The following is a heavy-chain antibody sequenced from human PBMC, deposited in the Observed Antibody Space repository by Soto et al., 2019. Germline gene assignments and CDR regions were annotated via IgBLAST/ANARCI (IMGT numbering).Heavy chain of an antibody. V-gene: IGHV1-3*01. CDR1: GYTFTSYA. J-gene: IGHJ4*02. Sequence: QGQLVQSGAEVKKPGASVKVSCKAAGYTFTSYAMHWVRQAPGQRLEWMGWINAGNGNRKYSQKFQGRVTITRDTSASTAYMQLSSLRSEDTAVYYCARDVGGNDYWGQGTLVTVSS. CDR2: INAGNGNR. CDR3: ARDVGGNDY. D-gene: IGHD2-15*01.